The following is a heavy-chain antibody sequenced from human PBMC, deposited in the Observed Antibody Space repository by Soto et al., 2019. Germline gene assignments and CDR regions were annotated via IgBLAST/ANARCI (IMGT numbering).Heavy chain of an antibody. D-gene: IGHD2-2*02. CDR3: ARDRGYCSSTSCYTEAGYYYYGMDV. CDR1: GGTFSSYA. Sequence: QVQLVQSGAEVKKPGSSVKVSCKASGGTFSSYAISWVRQAPGQGLEWMGGIIPIFGTANYAQKFQGRVTITADESTSTAYRELSSLRSEDTAVYYCARDRGYCSSTSCYTEAGYYYYGMDVWDQGTTVTVSS. V-gene: IGHV1-69*01. J-gene: IGHJ6*02. CDR2: IIPIFGTA.